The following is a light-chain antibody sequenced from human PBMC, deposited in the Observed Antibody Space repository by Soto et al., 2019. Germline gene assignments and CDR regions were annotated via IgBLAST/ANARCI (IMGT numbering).Light chain of an antibody. CDR2: DAS. CDR3: QQYNSYWWT. J-gene: IGKJ1*01. Sequence: IHCTQSPAARWGSVGDGFTISGRASQSISSWLAWYQQKPGKAPKLLIYDASSLENGVPSRFSGSGFGIEFTLTISSLQPDDFATYYCQQYNSYWWTFGQGTKVDIK. V-gene: IGKV1-5*01. CDR1: QSISSW.